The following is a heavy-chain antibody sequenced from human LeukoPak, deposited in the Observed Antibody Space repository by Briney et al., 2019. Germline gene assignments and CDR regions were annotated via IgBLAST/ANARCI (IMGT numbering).Heavy chain of an antibody. Sequence: PSQTLSLTCTVSGGSISSGSYYWSWIRQPAGKGLEWIGRIYTSGSTNYNPFLKSRVTISVDTSKNHCSLKLSSVTAADTAMYYWASEDNDAFDIWGQGTMVTVSS. CDR3: ASEDNDAFDI. CDR1: GGSISSGSYY. CDR2: IYTSGST. D-gene: IGHD2-15*01. J-gene: IGHJ3*02. V-gene: IGHV4-61*02.